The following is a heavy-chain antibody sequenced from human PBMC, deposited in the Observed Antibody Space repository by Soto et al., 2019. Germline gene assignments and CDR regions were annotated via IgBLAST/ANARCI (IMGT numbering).Heavy chain of an antibody. J-gene: IGHJ3*02. V-gene: IGHV3-23*01. CDR3: AKALDGYCSSTSCYAFDI. CDR1: GFTFSSYA. D-gene: IGHD2-2*01. Sequence: GGSLRLSCAASGFTFSSYAMSWVRQAPGKGLEWVSAISGSGGSTYYADSVKGRFTISRDNSKNTLYLQMNSLRAEDTAVYYCAKALDGYCSSTSCYAFDIWGQGTMVTVPS. CDR2: ISGSGGST.